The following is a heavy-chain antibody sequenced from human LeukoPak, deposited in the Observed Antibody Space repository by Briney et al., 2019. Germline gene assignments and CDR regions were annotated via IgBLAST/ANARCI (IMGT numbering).Heavy chain of an antibody. D-gene: IGHD3-10*02. V-gene: IGHV3-23*01. Sequence: GGSLSLSCAASGFTIGGFAMTWVRQAPGKGLEWVSSIGSDYKTHYSESVKGRFAISRDNSQSTVFLQMNSLRAEDTALYYCTKDLHYHVAMHVWGQGTAVTVSS. CDR3: TKDLHYHVAMHV. CDR1: GFTIGGFA. CDR2: IGSDYKT. J-gene: IGHJ6*02.